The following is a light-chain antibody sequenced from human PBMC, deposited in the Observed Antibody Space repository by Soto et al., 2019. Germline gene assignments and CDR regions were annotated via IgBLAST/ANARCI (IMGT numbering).Light chain of an antibody. Sequence: QSVLTQPASVPGSPGQSITISCTGTSSDVGFYNYVSWYQHHPGKAPKLMIYEVSNRPSGVSYRFSGSKSGNTASLTISGLQAEDEAVYYCSSYTTSSTPVLFGGGTKLTVL. J-gene: IGLJ2*01. CDR1: SSDVGFYNY. CDR3: SSYTTSSTPVL. V-gene: IGLV2-14*01. CDR2: EVS.